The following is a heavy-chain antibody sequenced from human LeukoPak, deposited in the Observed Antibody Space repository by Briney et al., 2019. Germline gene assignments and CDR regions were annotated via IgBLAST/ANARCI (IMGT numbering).Heavy chain of an antibody. D-gene: IGHD6-13*01. CDR2: ISGSGGTT. CDR1: GFTFSTYA. Sequence: GGSLRLSCAVSGFTFSTYAMSWVRQAPGKGLEWVSAISGSGGTTYYADSVKGRFTISRDNAKNSLYLQMNSLRAEDTAVYYCARPDEQQLVRDAFDIWGQGTMVTVSS. CDR3: ARPDEQQLVRDAFDI. V-gene: IGHV3-23*01. J-gene: IGHJ3*02.